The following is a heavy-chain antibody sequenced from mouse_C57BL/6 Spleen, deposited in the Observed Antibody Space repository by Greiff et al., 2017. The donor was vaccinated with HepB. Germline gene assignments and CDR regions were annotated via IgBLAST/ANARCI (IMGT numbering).Heavy chain of an antibody. J-gene: IGHJ2*01. CDR1: GYTFTSYG. CDR2: IYPRSGNT. CDR3: ARWYGNYSYYFDY. Sequence: SGAELARPGASVKLSCKASGYTFTSYGISWVKQRTGQGLEWIGEIYPRSGNTYYNEKFKGKATLTADKSSSTAYMELRSLTSEDSAVYFCARWYGNYSYYFDYWGQGTTLTVSS. D-gene: IGHD2-10*02. V-gene: IGHV1-81*01.